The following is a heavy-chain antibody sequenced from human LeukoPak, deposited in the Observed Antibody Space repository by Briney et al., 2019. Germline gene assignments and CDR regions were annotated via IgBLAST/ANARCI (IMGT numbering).Heavy chain of an antibody. D-gene: IGHD3-10*01. CDR3: ARANMVRGVGSFFDRNWFDP. Sequence: SETLSLTCTVPGGSISSIYFYWAWIRQPPGKGLEWIGSIYYSGNTYYNPSLKSRVTISVDTSKNQFSLKLSSVTAADTAVYYCARANMVRGVGSFFDRNWFDPWGQGTLVTVSS. J-gene: IGHJ5*02. V-gene: IGHV4-39*07. CDR2: IYYSGNT. CDR1: GGSISSIYFY.